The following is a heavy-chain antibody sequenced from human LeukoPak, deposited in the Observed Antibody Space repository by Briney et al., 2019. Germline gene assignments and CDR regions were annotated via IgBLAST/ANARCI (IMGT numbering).Heavy chain of an antibody. Sequence: SETLSLTCTVSGGSISSYYWSWIRQPPGKGLEWIGYIYYSGRTNYNPSLKSRVTISVDTSKNQFSLKLSSVTAADTAVYYCARRISLDAFDIWGQGTMVTVSS. D-gene: IGHD2/OR15-2a*01. V-gene: IGHV4-59*01. J-gene: IGHJ3*02. CDR2: IYYSGRT. CDR1: GGSISSYY. CDR3: ARRISLDAFDI.